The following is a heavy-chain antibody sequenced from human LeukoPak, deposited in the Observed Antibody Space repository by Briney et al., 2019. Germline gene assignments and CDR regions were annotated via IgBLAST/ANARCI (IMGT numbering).Heavy chain of an antibody. V-gene: IGHV3-21*01. CDR1: GFTFSSYS. CDR2: ISSSSSYI. D-gene: IGHD2-15*01. CDR3: ARVTGGYCSGGSCTDAFDV. J-gene: IGHJ3*01. Sequence: PGGSLRLSCAASGFTFSSYSMNWVRQAPGKGLEWVSSISSSSSYIYYADSVKGRFTIPRDNAKNSLYLQMNSLRAEDTAVYYCARVTGGYCSGGSCTDAFDVWGQGTMVTVSS.